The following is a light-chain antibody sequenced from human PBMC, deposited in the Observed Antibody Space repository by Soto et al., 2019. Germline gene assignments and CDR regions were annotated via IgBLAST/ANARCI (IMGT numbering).Light chain of an antibody. V-gene: IGLV2-14*01. CDR3: SSYTSSSTPV. J-gene: IGLJ2*01. CDR1: SSDVGGYNY. CDR2: DVS. Sequence: QSALTQPASVSGSPGQSITISCTGTSSDVGGYNYVSWYQQHPGKAPKLMIYDVSNRPSGVANRFSGSKSSNTASLTISGLQAEDEADYYCSSYTSSSTPVFGGGTKPTVL.